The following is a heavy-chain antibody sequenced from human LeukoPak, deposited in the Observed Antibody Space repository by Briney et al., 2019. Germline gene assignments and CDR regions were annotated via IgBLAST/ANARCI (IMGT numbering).Heavy chain of an antibody. CDR3: AKDREDYGDVFDY. D-gene: IGHD4-17*01. Sequence: GGSLRLSCAASGFTVSSKYMSWVRQAPGKGLEWLSVIYNSGGTYYADSVKGRFTISRDNSRNTLYLQMNSLRAEDTAVYYCAKDREDYGDVFDYWGQGTLVTVSS. J-gene: IGHJ4*02. CDR2: IYNSGGT. V-gene: IGHV3-66*01. CDR1: GFTVSSKY.